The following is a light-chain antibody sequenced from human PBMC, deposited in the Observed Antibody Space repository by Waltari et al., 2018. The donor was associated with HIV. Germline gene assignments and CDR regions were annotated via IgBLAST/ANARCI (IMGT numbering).Light chain of an antibody. Sequence: QSALTQPASVSGSPGQSITIPCAGTNFDVGAYEYVSWFQQHPGKAPKLLISEVSARPPGVSERFSGSKSGNTASLTISGLQAEDEADYYCTSYTVTNTYVFGTGTKVAVL. V-gene: IGLV2-14*01. CDR3: TSYTVTNTYV. CDR2: EVS. CDR1: NFDVGAYEY. J-gene: IGLJ1*01.